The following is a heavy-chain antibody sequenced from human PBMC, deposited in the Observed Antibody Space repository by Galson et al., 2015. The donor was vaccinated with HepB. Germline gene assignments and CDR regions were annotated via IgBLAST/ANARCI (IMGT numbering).Heavy chain of an antibody. Sequence: SLRLSCAASGFTFSSYAMHWVRQAPGKGPEWVAVISYDGSNKYYADSVKGRFTISRDNSKNTLYLQMNSLRAEDTAVYYCARPQGWVNAFDIWGQGTMVTVSS. J-gene: IGHJ3*02. CDR2: ISYDGSNK. CDR1: GFTFSSYA. D-gene: IGHD1-26*01. V-gene: IGHV3-30-3*01. CDR3: ARPQGWVNAFDI.